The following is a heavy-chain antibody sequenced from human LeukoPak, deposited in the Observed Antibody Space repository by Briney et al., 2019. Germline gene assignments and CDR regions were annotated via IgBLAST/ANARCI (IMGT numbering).Heavy chain of an antibody. J-gene: IGHJ4*02. CDR2: ISYDGSNK. Sequence: HPGGSLRLSCAASGFTFSSYGMHWVRQAPGKGLEWVAVISYDGSNKYYADSVKGRFTTSRDNSKNTLYLQMNSLRAEDTAVYYCGKGRSWGHGRVGYGGQGPLVTFSS. D-gene: IGHD6-13*01. V-gene: IGHV3-30*18. CDR3: GKGRSWGHGRVGY. CDR1: GFTFSSYG.